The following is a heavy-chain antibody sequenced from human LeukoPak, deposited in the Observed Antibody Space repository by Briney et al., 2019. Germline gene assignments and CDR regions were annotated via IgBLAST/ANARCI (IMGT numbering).Heavy chain of an antibody. J-gene: IGHJ4*02. Sequence: SETLSLTCAVYGGFFSGYYWSWIRQPPGKGLEWIGEINHSGSTNYNPSLKSRVTISVDTSKNQFSLKLSSVTAADTAVYYCARAFNPRHCSGGSCYFSRWGQGTLVTVSS. CDR1: GGFFSGYY. CDR3: ARAFNPRHCSGGSCYFSR. V-gene: IGHV4-34*01. D-gene: IGHD2-15*01. CDR2: INHSGST.